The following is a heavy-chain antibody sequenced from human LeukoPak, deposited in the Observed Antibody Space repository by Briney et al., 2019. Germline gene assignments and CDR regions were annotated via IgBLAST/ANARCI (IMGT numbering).Heavy chain of an antibody. Sequence: GGSLRLSCVASGFSFSNYWMSWVRQAPEKGLEWVANIKQDGSDKYYVHSVKGRFTISRDNAKNSLYLQMNSLRAEDTAVYYCARSFLQLWGQGTLVTVSS. CDR3: ARSFLQL. D-gene: IGHD1-1*01. CDR2: IKQDGSDK. J-gene: IGHJ4*02. CDR1: GFSFSNYW. V-gene: IGHV3-7*02.